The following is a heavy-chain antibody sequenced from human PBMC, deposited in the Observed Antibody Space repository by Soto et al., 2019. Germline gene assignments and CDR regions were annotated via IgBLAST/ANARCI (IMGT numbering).Heavy chain of an antibody. Sequence: QITLKESGPTLVKPTQTLTLTCTFSGFSLSTSGVGVGWIRQPPGKALEWLALIYWDDDKRYSPSLKSRLTITKDTSKNQVVLTMTNMDPVDTATYYCALQLVPAAIGGFGWFDPWGQGTLVTVSS. CDR1: GFSLSTSGVG. CDR3: ALQLVPAAIGGFGWFDP. J-gene: IGHJ5*02. D-gene: IGHD2-2*01. V-gene: IGHV2-5*02. CDR2: IYWDDDK.